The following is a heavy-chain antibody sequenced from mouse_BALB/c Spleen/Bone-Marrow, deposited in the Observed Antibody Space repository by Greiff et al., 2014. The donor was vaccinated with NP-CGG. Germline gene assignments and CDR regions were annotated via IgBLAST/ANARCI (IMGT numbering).Heavy chain of an antibody. CDR3: ATSYYYAGSRGNS. CDR2: INPSNGGA. V-gene: IGHV1S81*02. CDR1: GYTFTSYW. J-gene: IGHJ2*01. D-gene: IGHD1-1*01. Sequence: QVQLQQSGAELVKPGASVKLSCKASGYTFTSYWMHWVKLRPGQGFEWIGEINPSNGGANYNERFKRKATLTVEKSSSTAYMQRSSLTSEDSAVYYCATSYYYAGSRGNSWGQGTTLTVSS.